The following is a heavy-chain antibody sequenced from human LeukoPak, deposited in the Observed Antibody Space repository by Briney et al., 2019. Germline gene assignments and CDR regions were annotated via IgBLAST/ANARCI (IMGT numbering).Heavy chain of an antibody. D-gene: IGHD2-2*01. Sequence: SCKASGYTFTSYYMHWVRQAPGKGLEWVAVISYDGSNRYYADSVKGRFTISRDKSKNTLYLQMNSLKSEDTAVYYCAKGSCSSTTCLKTDWGQGAPVTVSS. CDR3: AKGSCSSTTCLKTD. V-gene: IGHV3-30*18. J-gene: IGHJ4*02. CDR2: ISYDGSNR. CDR1: GYTFTSYY.